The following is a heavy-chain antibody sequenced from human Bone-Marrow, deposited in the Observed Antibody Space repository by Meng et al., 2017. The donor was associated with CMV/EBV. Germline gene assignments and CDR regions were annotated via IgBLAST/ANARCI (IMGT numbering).Heavy chain of an antibody. CDR2: ISSSSSTI. Sequence: GESLKISCAASGFTFSSYSMNWVRQAPGKGLEWVSYISSSSSTIYYADSVKGRFTISRDNAKNSLYLQMNSLRAEDTAVYYCARDKLAGTLRNNWFDPWGQGTLVTVSS. D-gene: IGHD1-1*01. CDR1: GFTFSSYS. V-gene: IGHV3-48*04. CDR3: ARDKLAGTLRNNWFDP. J-gene: IGHJ5*02.